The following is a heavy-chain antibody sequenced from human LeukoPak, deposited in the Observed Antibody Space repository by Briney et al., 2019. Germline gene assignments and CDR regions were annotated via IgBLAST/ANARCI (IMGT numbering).Heavy chain of an antibody. J-gene: IGHJ3*02. CDR2: ISSSGSI. CDR1: GFTFSSYA. V-gene: IGHV3-48*04. Sequence: GGSLRLSCAASGFTFSSYAMSWVRQAPGKGLEWVSYISSSGSIYYADSVKGRFTISRDNAKNSLYLQMNSLRAEDTAVYYCARDWRDSSGKFPNDAFDIWGQGTMVTVSS. D-gene: IGHD3-22*01. CDR3: ARDWRDSSGKFPNDAFDI.